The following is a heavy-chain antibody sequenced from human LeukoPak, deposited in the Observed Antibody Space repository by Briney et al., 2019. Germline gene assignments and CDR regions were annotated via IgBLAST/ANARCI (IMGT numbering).Heavy chain of an antibody. CDR1: GFAFSHAW. D-gene: IGHD2-15*01. CDR3: TTDPPGFGYCSGGSCSSDNWFDP. CDR2: ITCKTNDRSS. Sequence: GGSLRLSCAASGFAFSHAWMSWVRQAPGKGLEWVGLITCKTNDRSSAYAAPVKGGFTISRDDSKNTLYLQMNSLKTEDTAVYYCTTDPPGFGYCSGGSCSSDNWFDPWGQGTLVTVSS. J-gene: IGHJ5*02. V-gene: IGHV3-15*01.